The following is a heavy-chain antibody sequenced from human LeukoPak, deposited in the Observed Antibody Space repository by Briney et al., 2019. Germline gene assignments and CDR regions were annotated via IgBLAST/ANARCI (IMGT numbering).Heavy chain of an antibody. CDR1: GFTFNNYA. Sequence: GGSLRLSCATSGFTFNNYAMSWVRQAPGKGLEWVSAISSSGGSTFYADSVKGRFTISRDNSKNTLYLQMNSLRAEDTAVYYCAKKSRGSGSYYGDYWGQGILVTVSS. CDR3: AKKSRGSGSYYGDY. D-gene: IGHD3-10*01. CDR2: ISSSGGST. J-gene: IGHJ4*02. V-gene: IGHV3-23*01.